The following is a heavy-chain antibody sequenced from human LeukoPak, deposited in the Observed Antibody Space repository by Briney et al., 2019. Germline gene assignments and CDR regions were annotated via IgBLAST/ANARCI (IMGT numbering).Heavy chain of an antibody. Sequence: GGSLRLSCAASGFTFSSYAMSWVRQAPGKGLEWVSAISGSGGSTYYADSVKGRLTISRDNAKNSLYLQTNSLRAEDTAVYYCARTGIAVAGLDYWGQGTLVTVSS. V-gene: IGHV3-23*01. D-gene: IGHD6-19*01. CDR3: ARTGIAVAGLDY. J-gene: IGHJ4*02. CDR1: GFTFSSYA. CDR2: ISGSGGST.